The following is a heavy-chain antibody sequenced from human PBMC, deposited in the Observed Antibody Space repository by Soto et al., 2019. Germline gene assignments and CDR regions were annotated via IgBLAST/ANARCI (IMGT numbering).Heavy chain of an antibody. CDR2: ISTSGGST. J-gene: IGHJ3*01. Sequence: GGSLRLSCAASGFLFSSYDMSGVRQATGRGLEWVSLISTSGGSTYSAYSVKGRFTISRDNSKSTLYLQMNSLRPEDTALYYCARVLTGENDALDVWGQGTMVTVSS. D-gene: IGHD7-27*01. V-gene: IGHV3-23*01. CDR1: GFLFSSYD. CDR3: ARVLTGENDALDV.